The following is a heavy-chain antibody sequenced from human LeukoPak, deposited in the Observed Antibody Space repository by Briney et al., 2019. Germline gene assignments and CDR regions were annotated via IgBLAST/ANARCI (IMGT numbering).Heavy chain of an antibody. CDR1: GYTFTGYY. Sequence: ASVKVSCKASGYTFTGYYMHWVRQAPGQGLEWMGWINPNSGGTNYAQKFQGRVAMTRDTSISTAYMELSRLRSDDTAVYYCARGPITMVRGVKQAFDPWGQGTLVTVSS. J-gene: IGHJ5*02. D-gene: IGHD3-10*01. CDR3: ARGPITMVRGVKQAFDP. V-gene: IGHV1-2*02. CDR2: INPNSGGT.